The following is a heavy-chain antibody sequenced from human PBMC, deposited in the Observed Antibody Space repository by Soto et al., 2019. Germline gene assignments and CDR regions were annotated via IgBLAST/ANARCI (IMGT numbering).Heavy chain of an antibody. J-gene: IGHJ4*02. Sequence: QVQLMESGGGVVQPGTTLRLSCSASEFTFNTYAMHWVRQAPGRGLDWVAVTSYDSTNTKYADSVKGRFTISRDNSKNTLFLQMTNLTPEDTAVYYCASDYGIRGSGTAGFHSWGRG. CDR1: EFTFNTYA. CDR3: ASDYGIRGSGTAGFHS. V-gene: IGHV3-30-3*01. D-gene: IGHD3-10*01. CDR2: TSYDSTNT.